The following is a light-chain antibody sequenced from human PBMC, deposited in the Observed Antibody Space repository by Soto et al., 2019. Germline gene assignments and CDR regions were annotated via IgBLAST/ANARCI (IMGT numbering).Light chain of an antibody. Sequence: DIQMTQSPSAMSASVGDRVTITCRASQAISHYLAWFHQRPGEVPKRLIYGASTLQSGVPSRFSGSGSGTEFTLTISSLQPEDVGTYYCLQHNTYPLSFGGGTKVE. CDR3: LQHNTYPLS. CDR1: QAISHY. V-gene: IGKV1-17*03. CDR2: GAS. J-gene: IGKJ4*01.